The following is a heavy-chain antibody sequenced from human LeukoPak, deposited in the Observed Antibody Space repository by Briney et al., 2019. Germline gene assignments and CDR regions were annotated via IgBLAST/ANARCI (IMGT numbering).Heavy chain of an antibody. Sequence: GGSLRLSCAASGFTFTNYGMSWVRQAPGEGLEWVSTVGEGGDSAYYADSVRGRFTISRDNSKNTLYLQMNSLRAEDTAVYYCAKLASIVGANTYWGQGTMVTVSS. D-gene: IGHD1-26*01. J-gene: IGHJ3*01. CDR2: VGEGGDSA. CDR1: GFTFTNYG. CDR3: AKLASIVGANTY. V-gene: IGHV3-23*01.